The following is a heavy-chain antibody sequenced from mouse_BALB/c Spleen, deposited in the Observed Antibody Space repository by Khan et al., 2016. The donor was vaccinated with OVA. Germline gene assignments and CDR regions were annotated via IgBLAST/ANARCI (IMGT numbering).Heavy chain of an antibody. D-gene: IGHD2-14*01. Sequence: QVTLKESGAELARPGASVKLSCKASGYTFTSYWMQWVKQRPGQGLEWIGTIYPGDGDTRYTQKFKGKATLTADKSSSTAYMQLSSLASEDSVVYYCASYRYDYFDYWGQGTTLTVSS. CDR3: ASYRYDYFDY. V-gene: IGHV1-87*01. J-gene: IGHJ2*01. CDR2: IYPGDGDT. CDR1: GYTFTSYW.